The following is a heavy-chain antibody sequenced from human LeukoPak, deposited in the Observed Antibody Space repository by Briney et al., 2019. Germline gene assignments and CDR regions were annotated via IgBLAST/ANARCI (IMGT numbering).Heavy chain of an antibody. CDR2: ISPTRSTT. CDR1: GFSFSGHW. Sequence: PGGSLRLSRTASGFSFSGHWMHWARQLPGKGLVWVSRISPTRSTTSYADSVKGRFTVSRDNAKNTLYLQVNNLRAEDTAVYYCARGPNSNWSGLDFWGQGTLLTVSS. V-gene: IGHV3-74*01. D-gene: IGHD6-6*01. CDR3: ARGPNSNWSGLDF. J-gene: IGHJ4*02.